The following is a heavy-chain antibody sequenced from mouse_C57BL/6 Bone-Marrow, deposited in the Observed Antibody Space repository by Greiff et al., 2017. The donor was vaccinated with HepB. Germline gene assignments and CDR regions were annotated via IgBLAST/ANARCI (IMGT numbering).Heavy chain of an antibody. Sequence: VQLQQSGAELVRPGASVKLSCTASGFNIKDDYMHWVKQRPEQGLEWIGWIDPENGDTEYASKFQGKATITADTSSNTAYLQLSSLTSEDTAVYYCTTRTAITTVVAKDYFDYWGQGTTLTASS. J-gene: IGHJ2*01. CDR1: GFNIKDDY. V-gene: IGHV14-4*01. CDR3: TTRTAITTVVAKDYFDY. CDR2: IDPENGDT. D-gene: IGHD1-1*01.